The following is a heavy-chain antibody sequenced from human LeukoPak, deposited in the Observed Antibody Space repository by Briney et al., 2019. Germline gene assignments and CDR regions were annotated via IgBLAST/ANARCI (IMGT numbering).Heavy chain of an antibody. D-gene: IGHD1/OR15-1a*01. V-gene: IGHV3-23*01. CDR2: ISGGGGGT. Sequence: GGSLRLSCAASGFTFNNYAMTWVRQAPGKGLEWVSGISGGGGGTYYADSVKGRFTISRDNAKNSLYLQMNSLRAEDTAVYYCARGRTMNDYWGQGTLVTVSS. J-gene: IGHJ4*02. CDR3: ARGRTMNDY. CDR1: GFTFNNYA.